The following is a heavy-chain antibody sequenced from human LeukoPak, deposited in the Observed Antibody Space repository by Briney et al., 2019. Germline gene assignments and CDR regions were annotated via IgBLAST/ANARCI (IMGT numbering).Heavy chain of an antibody. D-gene: IGHD5-18*01. CDR2: ILNDGGST. CDR3: VRHNYGYDY. Sequence: LAGGSLSLSCAASGFTFNTYWMHWVRQAPGEGPVWVAHILNDGGSTSYADSVKGRFIISRDNAKNTLSLQMNSLRAEDTAVYYCVRHNYGYDYWGQGTPVTVSS. V-gene: IGHV3-74*01. J-gene: IGHJ4*02. CDR1: GFTFNTYW.